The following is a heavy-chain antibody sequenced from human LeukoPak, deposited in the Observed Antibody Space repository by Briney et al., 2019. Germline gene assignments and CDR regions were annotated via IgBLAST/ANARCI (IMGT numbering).Heavy chain of an antibody. V-gene: IGHV1-18*01. J-gene: IGHJ2*01. D-gene: IGHD6-13*01. Sequence: GASVKVSCKASGYTLTSYGISWVRQAPGQGLEWMGWISAYNGNTNYAQKLQGRVTMTTDTSTSTAYMELRSLRSDDTAVYYCARDWDGVAAAGTDWYFDLWGRGTLSLSPQ. CDR3: ARDWDGVAAAGTDWYFDL. CDR1: GYTLTSYG. CDR2: ISAYNGNT.